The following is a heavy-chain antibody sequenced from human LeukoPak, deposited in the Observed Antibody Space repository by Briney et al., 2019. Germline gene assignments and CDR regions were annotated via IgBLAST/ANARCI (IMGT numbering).Heavy chain of an antibody. CDR1: GFTFSKNG. D-gene: IGHD6-6*01. CDR2: IQNDGNNK. J-gene: IGHJ4*02. V-gene: IGHV3-30*02. CDR3: ARDWGTSSLYLVN. Sequence: PGGSLRLSCAASGFTFSKNGIHWVRQAPGKGLECVAFIQNDGNNKKYADSVKGRFTISRDNSKNTLYLQMNSLRTEDTAVYYCARDWGTSSLYLVNWGQGTLVTVSS.